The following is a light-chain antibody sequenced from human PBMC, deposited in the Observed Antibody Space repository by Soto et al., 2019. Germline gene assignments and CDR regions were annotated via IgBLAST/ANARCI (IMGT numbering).Light chain of an antibody. CDR1: SSDVGAYNY. CDR2: EVT. Sequence: QSALTQPPSASGSPGQSVTISCTGTSSDVGAYNYVSWYQQHAGKAPKLVIYEVTKRPSGVPDRFSGSKSANTASLSVSGLQAEDEADYYCRSFAARNPWVFGGGTKVTVL. CDR3: RSFAARNPWV. V-gene: IGLV2-8*01. J-gene: IGLJ3*02.